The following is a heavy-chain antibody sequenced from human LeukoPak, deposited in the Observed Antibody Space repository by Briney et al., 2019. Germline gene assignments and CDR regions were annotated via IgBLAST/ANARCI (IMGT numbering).Heavy chain of an antibody. CDR2: ISGGGST. CDR1: GFIFNNYA. Sequence: PGGSLRLSCAASGFIFNNYAMTWVRQAPGRGLEWVSGISGGGSTYYADSVKGRFTISRDNSKNTLYLQMNSLRAEDTAVYYCAKDHDAVGWYTDYWGQGTLVTVSS. CDR3: AKDHDAVGWYTDY. V-gene: IGHV3-23*01. D-gene: IGHD6-19*01. J-gene: IGHJ4*02.